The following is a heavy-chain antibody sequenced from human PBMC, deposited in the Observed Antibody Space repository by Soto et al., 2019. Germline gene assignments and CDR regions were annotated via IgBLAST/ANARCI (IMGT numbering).Heavy chain of an antibody. CDR2: ISTNNGNT. CDR1: GYIFSNYG. J-gene: IGHJ5*02. Sequence: QVQLVQSGAEVKKPGASVKVSCKASGYIFSNYGISWVRQAPGQGLEWMGWISTNNGNTNTAQKFQARITMTTDTSTTTAYMELRSLTSDDTAVYYCARDLDNDGRSDNWFDPWGQGTLVTVSS. V-gene: IGHV1-18*01. CDR3: ARDLDNDGRSDNWFDP. D-gene: IGHD1-1*01.